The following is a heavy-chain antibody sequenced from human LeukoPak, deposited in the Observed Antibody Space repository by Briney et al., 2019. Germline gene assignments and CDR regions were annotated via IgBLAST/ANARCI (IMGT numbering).Heavy chain of an antibody. J-gene: IGHJ6*03. CDR3: ARGPTLSIFGVVIIRDYYYYMDV. D-gene: IGHD3-3*01. Sequence: ASVKVSCKASGYTFTSYYMHWVRQAPGQGLEWMGIIKPSGGSTSYAQKFQGRVTMTRDTSTSTVYMELSSLRSEDTAVYYCARGPTLSIFGVVIIRDYYYYMDVWGKGTTVTVSS. CDR2: IKPSGGST. V-gene: IGHV1-46*01. CDR1: GYTFTSYY.